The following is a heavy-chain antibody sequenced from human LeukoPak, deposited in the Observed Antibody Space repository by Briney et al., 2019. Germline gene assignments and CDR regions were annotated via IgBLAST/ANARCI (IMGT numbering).Heavy chain of an antibody. D-gene: IGHD2-15*01. V-gene: IGHV3-66*01. CDR3: ARGARYCSGGSCYDY. Sequence: GGSLRLSCAASGFTVSSNYMSWVRQAPGKGLEWVSIIYSGGGTNYADSVRGRFTISRDNSKNTLFLQMNSLRAEDTAVYYCARGARYCSGGSCYDYWGQGTLVTVSS. CDR2: IYSGGGT. J-gene: IGHJ4*02. CDR1: GFTVSSNY.